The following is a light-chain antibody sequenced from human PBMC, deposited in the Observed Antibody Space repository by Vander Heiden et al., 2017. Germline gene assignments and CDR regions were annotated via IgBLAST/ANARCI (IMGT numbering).Light chain of an antibody. J-gene: IGLJ2*01. CDR3: AAWDDSLNGVV. CDR2: SNN. CDR1: SSNIGSNT. V-gene: IGLV1-44*01. Sequence: QSLLTQPPSSSGTPGQRVTISCSGSSSNIGSNTVNWYRQLPGTAPKLLIYSNNQRPSGVPDRFSGSKSGTSASLAIRGLQSEDEADYYCAAWDDSLNGVVFGGGTKLTVL.